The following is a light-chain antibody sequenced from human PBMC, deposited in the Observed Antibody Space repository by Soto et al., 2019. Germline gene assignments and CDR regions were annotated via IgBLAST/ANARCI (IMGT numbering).Light chain of an antibody. CDR2: LNSDGSH. J-gene: IGLJ2*01. CDR1: SGHSSFA. V-gene: IGLV4-69*01. Sequence: QSVLTQSPSASASLGASVKLTCTLSSGHSSFAIAWHQQQPEKGPRYLMKLNSDGSHNKGDGIPDRFSGSSSGAERYLTISCLQSEDEADYYCQTWGSGIVFGGGTQLTVL. CDR3: QTWGSGIV.